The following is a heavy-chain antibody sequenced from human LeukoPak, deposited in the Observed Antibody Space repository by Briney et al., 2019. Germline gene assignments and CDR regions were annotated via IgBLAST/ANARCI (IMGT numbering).Heavy chain of an antibody. Sequence: YPSETLSLTCTVSGVSISSYYWSWIRQPPGKGLEWIGYIYYSGGTNYNPSLKSRVTISVDTSKNQFSLKLSSVTAADTAVYYCARADRGLRGYYFDYWGQGTLVTVSS. CDR3: ARADRGLRGYYFDY. V-gene: IGHV4-59*01. D-gene: IGHD5-12*01. CDR2: IYYSGGT. J-gene: IGHJ4*02. CDR1: GVSISSYY.